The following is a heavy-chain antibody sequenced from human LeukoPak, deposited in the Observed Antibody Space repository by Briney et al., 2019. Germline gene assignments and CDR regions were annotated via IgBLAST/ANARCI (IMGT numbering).Heavy chain of an antibody. CDR2: MNPNSGGT. Sequence: ASVKVSCKAAGYTFTGYYMFWVGQAPGQGREWMGWMNPNSGGTNYAQKFQGRVTLTRDTSISTVHMELSRLRSDDTAVYYCARVGYSGYDPLLYGMDVWGQGTTVTVSS. V-gene: IGHV1-2*02. CDR1: GYTFTGYY. D-gene: IGHD5-12*01. J-gene: IGHJ6*02. CDR3: ARVGYSGYDPLLYGMDV.